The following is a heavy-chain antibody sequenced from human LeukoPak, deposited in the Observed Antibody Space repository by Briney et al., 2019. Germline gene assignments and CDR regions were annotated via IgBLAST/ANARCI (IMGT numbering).Heavy chain of an antibody. V-gene: IGHV1-69*01. J-gene: IGHJ4*02. D-gene: IGHD6-19*01. Sequence: SVKVSCKASGGTFSSYAISWVRQAPGQGLEWMGGIIPIFGTANYAQKFQGRVTITADESTSTAYMELSSLRSEDTAVYYCASIAVAGRFDYWAREPWSPSPQ. CDR1: GGTFSSYA. CDR3: ASIAVAGRFDY. CDR2: IIPIFGTA.